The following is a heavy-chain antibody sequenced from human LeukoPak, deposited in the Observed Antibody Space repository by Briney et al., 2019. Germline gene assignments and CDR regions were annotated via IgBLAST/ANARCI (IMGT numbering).Heavy chain of an antibody. CDR1: GFTVTTNS. D-gene: IGHD6-19*01. Sequence: GGSLRLSCAVSGFTVTTNSMSWVRQAPGKGLKWVSVIYSGGSTYYADSVNGRFTISRDYSKNTLYLQMNSLRAEDTAVYYCARDPGGWGNFDYWGQGTLVIVSS. CDR2: IYSGGST. CDR3: ARDPGGWGNFDY. J-gene: IGHJ4*02. V-gene: IGHV3-66*01.